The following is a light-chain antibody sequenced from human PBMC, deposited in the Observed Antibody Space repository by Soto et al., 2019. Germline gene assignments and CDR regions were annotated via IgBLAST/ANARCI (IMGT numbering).Light chain of an antibody. J-gene: IGKJ4*01. V-gene: IGKV1-9*01. CDR2: AIS. CDR3: QQRNTYPIT. CDR1: QDVITY. Sequence: IQLTQSPSSVSASIGDRVTITCRASQDVITYLAAYQQKPGKAPKLLIFAISTLQNGLPPRFSGSGSGTDFTLIIRSLQPEDFPTYYCQQRNTYPITNGGGTKVNIK.